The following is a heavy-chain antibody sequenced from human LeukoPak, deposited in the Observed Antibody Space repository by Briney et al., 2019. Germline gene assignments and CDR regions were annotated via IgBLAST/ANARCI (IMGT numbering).Heavy chain of an antibody. J-gene: IGHJ4*02. V-gene: IGHV4-30-4*08. CDR1: GGSISSGGYY. D-gene: IGHD4-11*01. CDR3: ARGSAGPRMTTVTTGGSDY. CDR2: IYYSGST. Sequence: SETLSLTCTVSGGSISSGGYYWNWIRQHPGKGLEWIGYIYYSGSTYYNPSLKSRVTISVDTSKNQFSLKLSSVTAADTAVYYCARGSAGPRMTTVTTGGSDYWGQGTLVTVSS.